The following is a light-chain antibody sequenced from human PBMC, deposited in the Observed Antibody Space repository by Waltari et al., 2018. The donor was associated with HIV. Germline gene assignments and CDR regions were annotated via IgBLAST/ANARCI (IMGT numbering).Light chain of an antibody. Sequence: QSVLTQPPSVSGAPGQRVTISCTGTTSNIGAGYDVHWYQQLPGTPPTLRVFGNPNRPSGVLDRFSGSKSGTSASLAITGLQAGDEGDYYCQSYDNALSGSLFGGGTKVTVL. J-gene: IGLJ2*01. CDR3: QSYDNALSGSL. CDR1: TSNIGAGYD. CDR2: GNP. V-gene: IGLV1-40*01.